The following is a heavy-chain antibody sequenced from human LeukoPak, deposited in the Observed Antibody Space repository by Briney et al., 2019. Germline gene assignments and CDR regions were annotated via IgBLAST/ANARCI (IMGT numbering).Heavy chain of an antibody. CDR1: GFTFSSYE. D-gene: IGHD4-17*01. CDR2: ISSSGSTI. V-gene: IGHV3-48*03. J-gene: IGHJ6*02. Sequence: GGSLRLSCAASGFTFSSYEMNWVRQAPGKGLEWVSYISSSGSTIYYADSVKGRLTISRDNAKNSLYLQMNSLRAEDTAVYYCAKKNGDYGMDVWGQGTTVAVSS. CDR3: AKKNGDYGMDV.